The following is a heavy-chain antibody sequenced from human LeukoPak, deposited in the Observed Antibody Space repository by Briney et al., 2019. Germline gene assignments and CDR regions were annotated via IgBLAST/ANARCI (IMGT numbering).Heavy chain of an antibody. D-gene: IGHD6-6*01. CDR2: IWYDGSNK. CDR3: ARERIAARPPYYYYYYGMDV. Sequence: AGGSLRLSCAASGFSFSTFGMHWVRQAPGKGLEWVAVIWYDGSNKYYADSVKGRFTISRDNSKSTLNLQMNSLRAEDTAVYYCARERIAARPPYYYYYYGMDVWGQGTTVTVSS. V-gene: IGHV3-33*01. CDR1: GFSFSTFG. J-gene: IGHJ6*02.